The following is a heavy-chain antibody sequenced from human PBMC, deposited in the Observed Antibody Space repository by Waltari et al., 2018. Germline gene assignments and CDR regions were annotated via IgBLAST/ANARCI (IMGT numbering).Heavy chain of an antibody. CDR3: ARGGSGSYMGSFDI. J-gene: IGHJ3*02. V-gene: IGHV4-38-2*01. D-gene: IGHD1-26*01. CDR1: GYSISNGYY. CDR2: IYHTGTT. Sequence: QVQLQESGPGLVKPSETLSLTCAVSGYSISNGYYWSWIRQPPGKGREWIGGIYHTGTTYHNASLNSRVTISVDPSKNQFSLNLSFVTAADTALYFCARGGSGSYMGSFDIWGQGPMVTVSS.